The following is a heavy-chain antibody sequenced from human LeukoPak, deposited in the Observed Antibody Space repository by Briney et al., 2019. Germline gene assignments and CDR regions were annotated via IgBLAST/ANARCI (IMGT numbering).Heavy chain of an antibody. J-gene: IGHJ4*02. D-gene: IGHD5-24*01. CDR2: ISGSGGST. CDR1: GFSFSTYA. V-gene: IGHV3-23*01. Sequence: GGSLRLSCAVSGFSFSTYAMSWVRQAPGKGLEWVSAISGSGGSTYYADSVKGRFTISRDNSKNRLYLQMNSLRAEDTAVYYCAKSGYNRFDYWGQGTLVTVSS. CDR3: AKSGYNRFDY.